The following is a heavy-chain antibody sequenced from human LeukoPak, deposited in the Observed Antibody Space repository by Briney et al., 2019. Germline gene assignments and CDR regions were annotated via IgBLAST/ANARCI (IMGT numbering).Heavy chain of an antibody. CDR3: AKGHYDFWSDVYYFDY. J-gene: IGHJ4*02. D-gene: IGHD3-3*01. Sequence: GGSLRLSCAASGFTFSSYGMHWVRQSPGKGLEWVAVIWYGGSNKYYADSVKGRFTISRDNSKNTLYLQTNSLRAEDTAVYYCAKGHYDFWSDVYYFDYWGQGTLVTVSS. CDR1: GFTFSSYG. V-gene: IGHV3-30*02. CDR2: IWYGGSNK.